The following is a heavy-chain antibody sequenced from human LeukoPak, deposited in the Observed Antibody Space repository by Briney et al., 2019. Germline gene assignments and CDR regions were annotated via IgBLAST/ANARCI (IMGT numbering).Heavy chain of an antibody. D-gene: IGHD4-17*01. Sequence: SETLSLTCTVSGGSISSYYWNWIRQPPGKGLEWIGYIYSSGSTNYNPSLKSRVTISVDTSKNQFSLKLSSVTAADTAVYYCARRSSAVTFDYWGQGTLVTVSS. J-gene: IGHJ4*02. CDR1: GGSISSYY. CDR2: IYSSGST. CDR3: ARRSSAVTFDY. V-gene: IGHV4-59*08.